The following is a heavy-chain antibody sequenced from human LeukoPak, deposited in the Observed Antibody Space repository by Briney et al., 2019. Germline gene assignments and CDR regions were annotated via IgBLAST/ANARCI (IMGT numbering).Heavy chain of an antibody. CDR3: ARVAVSGPTGWFDS. CDR2: ISSTSAYI. CDR1: GFTFSSYT. Sequence: GGSLRLSCAASGFTFSSYTMNWVRQAPGKGLEWVSSISSTSAYIYYADSVKGRFTISRDNVDNVVYLQMNSLGAEDTAVYYCARVAVSGPTGWFDSWGQGTLVIVSS. J-gene: IGHJ5*01. D-gene: IGHD2-8*02. V-gene: IGHV3-21*01.